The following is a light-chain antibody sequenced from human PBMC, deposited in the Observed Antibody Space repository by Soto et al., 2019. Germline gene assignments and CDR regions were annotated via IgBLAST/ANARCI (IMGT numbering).Light chain of an antibody. CDR3: QQYNNWPWT. CDR2: GAS. J-gene: IGKJ1*01. V-gene: IGKV3-15*01. Sequence: EIVMTQSPATLSVSPGGRATVSCRASQSISDTLAWYQQKPGQAPSLLIYGASTRAPGFPARFSGSGSGTDFTLTISSLQSEDFAVYYCQQYNNWPWTFGQGTKVDIK. CDR1: QSISDT.